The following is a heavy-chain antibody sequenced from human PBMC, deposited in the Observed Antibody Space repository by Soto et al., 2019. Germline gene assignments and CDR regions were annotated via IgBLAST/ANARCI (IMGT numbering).Heavy chain of an antibody. Sequence: QVQLVESGGGVVQPGRSLRLSCAASGFTFSSYAMHWVRQAPGKGLEWVAVISYDGSNKYYADSVKGRFTISRDNSKNTLYLQMNSLRAEDTAVYYCARGIGYSRRNAFDIWGQGTMVTVSS. CDR3: ARGIGYSRRNAFDI. J-gene: IGHJ3*02. CDR2: ISYDGSNK. CDR1: GFTFSSYA. V-gene: IGHV3-30-3*01. D-gene: IGHD6-13*01.